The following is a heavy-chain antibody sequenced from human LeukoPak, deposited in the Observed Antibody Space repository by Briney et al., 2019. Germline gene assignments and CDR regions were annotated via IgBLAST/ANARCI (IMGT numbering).Heavy chain of an antibody. V-gene: IGHV3-48*01. J-gene: IGHJ4*02. CDR3: ARDPQQLWSQGYFDY. D-gene: IGHD5-18*01. CDR2: ISSSSSTI. CDR1: GFTFSSYS. Sequence: PGGSLRLSCAASGFTFSSYSMNWVRQAPGKGLEWVSYISSSSSTIYYADSVKGRFTISRDNSKNTLYLQMNSLRAEDTAVYYCARDPQQLWSQGYFDYWGQGTLVTVSS.